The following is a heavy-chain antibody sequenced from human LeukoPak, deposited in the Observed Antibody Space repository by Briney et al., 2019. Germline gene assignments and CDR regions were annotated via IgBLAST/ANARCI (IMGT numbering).Heavy chain of an antibody. CDR3: ASQNVDYYDGSGLSGYDY. CDR2: IIPIFGTA. Sequence: ASVKVSCKASGGTFSSYAISWVRQAPGQGLEWMGGIIPIFGTANYAQKFQGRVTITTDESTSTAYMELSSLRSEDTAVYYCASQNVDYYDGSGLSGYDYWGQGTLVTVSS. J-gene: IGHJ4*02. CDR1: GGTFSSYA. D-gene: IGHD3-22*01. V-gene: IGHV1-69*05.